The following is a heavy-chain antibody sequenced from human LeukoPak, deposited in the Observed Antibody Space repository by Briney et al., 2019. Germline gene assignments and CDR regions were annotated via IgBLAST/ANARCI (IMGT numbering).Heavy chain of an antibody. V-gene: IGHV4-4*07. D-gene: IGHD6-13*01. CDR3: AREGKSRVAAAGTSLYYYYYYMDV. CDR1: GGSISIYR. CDR2: IDTSGNT. J-gene: IGHJ6*03. Sequence: SETLSLTCTLSGGSISIYRWSWIRQPAGKGLEWMGRIDTSGNTNYNPSLNGRVTMSVDTSKTQFYLKLSSVTAADTAVYYCAREGKSRVAAAGTSLYYYYYYMDVWGKGTTVTISS.